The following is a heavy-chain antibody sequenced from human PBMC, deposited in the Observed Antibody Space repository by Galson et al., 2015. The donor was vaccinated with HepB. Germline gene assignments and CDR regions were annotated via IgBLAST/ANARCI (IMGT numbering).Heavy chain of an antibody. Sequence: SVKVSCKASGGTFSSYTISWVRQAPGQGLEWMGRIIPILGIANYAQKFQGRVTITADKSTSTAYMELSSLRSEDTAVYYCARVPSHSTRYCSSTSCYPEEFYYYGMDVWGQGTTVTVSS. CDR3: ARVPSHSTRYCSSTSCYPEEFYYYGMDV. J-gene: IGHJ6*02. CDR1: GGTFSSYT. D-gene: IGHD2-2*01. V-gene: IGHV1-69*02. CDR2: IIPILGIA.